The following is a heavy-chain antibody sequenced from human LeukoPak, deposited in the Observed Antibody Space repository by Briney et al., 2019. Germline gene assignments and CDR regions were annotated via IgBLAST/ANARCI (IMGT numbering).Heavy chain of an antibody. CDR3: ARDSGGSWRRGREYYYYYGMDV. Sequence: SETLSLTCTVSGGSISSYYWSWIRQPPGKGLEWIGYIYYSGSTNYNPSLKSRVTISVDTSKNQFSLKLSSVTAADTAVYYCARDSGGSWRRGREYYYYYGMDVWGQGTTATVSS. J-gene: IGHJ6*02. V-gene: IGHV4-59*01. D-gene: IGHD2-15*01. CDR1: GGSISSYY. CDR2: IYYSGST.